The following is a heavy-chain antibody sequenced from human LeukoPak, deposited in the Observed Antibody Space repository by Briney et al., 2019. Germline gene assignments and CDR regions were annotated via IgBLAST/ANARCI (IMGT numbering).Heavy chain of an antibody. CDR3: AKSLRGPFDY. Sequence: GGSLRLSCAASGFTFSSYAMSWVRQAPGKGLEWVSAISGSGGSTYYADSVKGRFTISRDNAKNSLYLQMNSLRPEDTALYYCAKSLRGPFDYWGQGTLVTVSS. CDR1: GFTFSSYA. V-gene: IGHV3-23*01. D-gene: IGHD3/OR15-3a*01. CDR2: ISGSGGST. J-gene: IGHJ4*02.